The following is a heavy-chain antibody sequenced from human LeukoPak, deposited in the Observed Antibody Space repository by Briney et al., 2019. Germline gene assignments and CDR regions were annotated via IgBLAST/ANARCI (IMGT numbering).Heavy chain of an antibody. J-gene: IGHJ4*02. Sequence: GGSLRLSCAASGFSFSNYWMSWVRQAPGKGLEWVANIKEDGSEKYYVDSVKGRFTISRDDARNSLYLQMNSLRAEDTAVYYCASGRQLGYWGQGTLVTVSS. CDR1: GFSFSNYW. V-gene: IGHV3-7*01. CDR3: ASGRQLGY. CDR2: IKEDGSEK. D-gene: IGHD6-13*01.